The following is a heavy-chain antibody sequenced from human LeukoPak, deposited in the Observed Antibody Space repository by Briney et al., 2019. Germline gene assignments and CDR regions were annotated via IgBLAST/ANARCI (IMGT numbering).Heavy chain of an antibody. V-gene: IGHV1-69*13. CDR1: GGTFSSYA. Sequence: SVNVSFKASGGTFSSYAISWVRQAPGQGLEWMGGIIPIFGTANYAQKFQGRVTITADESTSTAYMELSSLRSEDTAVYYCARENDSSGYYYYWGQGTLVTVSS. CDR3: ARENDSSGYYYY. CDR2: IIPIFGTA. D-gene: IGHD3-22*01. J-gene: IGHJ4*02.